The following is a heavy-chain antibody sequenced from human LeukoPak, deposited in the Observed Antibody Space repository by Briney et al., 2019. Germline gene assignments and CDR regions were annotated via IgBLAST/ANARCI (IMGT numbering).Heavy chain of an antibody. J-gene: IGHJ4*02. V-gene: IGHV4-59*01. Sequence: PSETLSLTCTVSGVSISRLYWTWIRQPPGKGLEWITYISNSGNTKYHPSLKSRVTISIDTSKNQFSLKLSSVTAADTAIYYCARLPATQLGCFDYWGQGTLVTVSS. CDR2: ISNSGNT. D-gene: IGHD2-2*01. CDR1: GVSISRLY. CDR3: ARLPATQLGCFDY.